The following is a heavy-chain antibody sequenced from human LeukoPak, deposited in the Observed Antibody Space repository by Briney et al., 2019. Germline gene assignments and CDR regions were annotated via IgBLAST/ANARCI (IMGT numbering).Heavy chain of an antibody. CDR3: AREAAAGWLDY. CDR1: GDSVSSNSGV. D-gene: IGHD6-13*01. Sequence: SQTLSLTCAISGDSVSSNSGVWTWIRQSPSGGFEWLGRTFYRSKWYNHYAVSVKSRITINPDTSKNQFSLQLNSVTPEDTAVYYCAREAAAGWLDYWGQGTLVTVSS. CDR2: TFYRSKWYN. V-gene: IGHV6-1*01. J-gene: IGHJ4*02.